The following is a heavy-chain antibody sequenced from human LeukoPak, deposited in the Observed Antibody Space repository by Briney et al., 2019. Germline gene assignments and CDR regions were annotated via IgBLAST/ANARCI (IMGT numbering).Heavy chain of an antibody. CDR1: GFTFSRYW. CDR2: IKQDGSEK. V-gene: IGHV3-7*01. D-gene: IGHD5-24*01. J-gene: IGHJ4*02. Sequence: GGSVRLSCAASGFTFSRYWMNWVRQAPGKGLEWVANIKQDGSEKYYVDSVKGRFTISRDNAKNSLYLQMDSLRVEDTAVYYCADGRGPPDYWGQGTIVTVSS. CDR3: ADGRGPPDY.